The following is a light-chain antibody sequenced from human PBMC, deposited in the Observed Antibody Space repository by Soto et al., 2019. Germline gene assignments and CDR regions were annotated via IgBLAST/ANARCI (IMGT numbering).Light chain of an antibody. Sequence: QSVLTQPPSLSGAPGQRVTISCTDSSSNIGAGYDVHWYQQLPGTAPKLLIYGNSNRPSGVPDRFSGSKSGTSASLAITGLQAEDEADYCCQSYDSSLSGGVFGGGTKLTVL. CDR2: GNS. CDR1: SSNIGAGYD. V-gene: IGLV1-40*01. CDR3: QSYDSSLSGGV. J-gene: IGLJ3*02.